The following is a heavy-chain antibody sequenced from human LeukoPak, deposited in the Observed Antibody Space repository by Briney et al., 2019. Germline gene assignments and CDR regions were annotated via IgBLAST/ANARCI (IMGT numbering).Heavy chain of an antibody. CDR3: AKESNYYIYYGMDV. CDR1: GFTFSTYA. D-gene: IGHD1-7*01. Sequence: GGSLRLSCAASGFTFSTYAMSWVRQAPGKGLEWVSAISGSGGSTYYADSVKGRFTISRDNSKNTLYLQMNSLRAEDTAVYYCAKESNYYIYYGMDVWGQGTTVTVSS. J-gene: IGHJ6*02. CDR2: ISGSGGST. V-gene: IGHV3-23*01.